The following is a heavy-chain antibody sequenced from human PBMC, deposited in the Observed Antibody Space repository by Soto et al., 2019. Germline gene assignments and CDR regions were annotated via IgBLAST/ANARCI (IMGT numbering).Heavy chain of an antibody. J-gene: IGHJ4*02. CDR1: GDIFTNHA. CDR2: ISPMFDTT. V-gene: IGHV1-69*13. CDR3: ATSSSVAAAGYFKY. D-gene: IGHD6-13*01. Sequence: GASVKVSCKASGDIFTNHAINWVRQAPGQGLQWMGRISPMFDTTNYAQDFQDRVTITADESTTFVYLELNSLKSEDTAVYFCATSSSVAAAGYFKYWGQGTLVTVYS.